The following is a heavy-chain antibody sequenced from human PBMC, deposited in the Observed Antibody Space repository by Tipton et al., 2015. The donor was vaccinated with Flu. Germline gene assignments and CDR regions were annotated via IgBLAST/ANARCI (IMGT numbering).Heavy chain of an antibody. V-gene: IGHV4-39*07. J-gene: IGHJ4*02. CDR3: ARDLGSSGSFDY. CDR2: IYHSGTA. D-gene: IGHD6-13*01. CDR1: GDSISSSSYY. Sequence: TLSLTCTVSGDSISSSSYYWGWIRQPPGKGLEWIGSIYHSGTAYYNPSLKSRVTISVDTSKNQISLKLSSVTAADTAVYYCARDLGSSGSFDYWGQGTLVTVSS.